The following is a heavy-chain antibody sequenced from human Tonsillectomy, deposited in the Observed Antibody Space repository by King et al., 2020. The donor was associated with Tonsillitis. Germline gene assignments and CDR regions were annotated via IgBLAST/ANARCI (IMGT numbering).Heavy chain of an antibody. D-gene: IGHD1-7*01. V-gene: IGHV3-30*05. CDR2: ISYDGSYT. J-gene: IGHJ4*02. CDR1: GFTFSNYG. CDR3: ARAYGPRVELEFLDY. Sequence: QLVQSGGGVVQPGRSLKLSCAASGFTFSNYGLHLVRQAPGKGRDWLALISYDGSYTYGGESVKGRFTISRYSSKNTLYLQMNGLRTEDTALYYCARAYGPRVELEFLDYWGQGTLVTVSS.